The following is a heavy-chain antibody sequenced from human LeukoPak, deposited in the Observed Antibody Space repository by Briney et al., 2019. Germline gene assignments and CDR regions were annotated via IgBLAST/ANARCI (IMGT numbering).Heavy chain of an antibody. J-gene: IGHJ6*03. CDR1: GFTFSSYS. CDR2: ISSSSSYI. D-gene: IGHD6-13*01. CDR3: ARDRPGIAAVFYYYYMDV. V-gene: IGHV3-21*01. Sequence: PGGSERLSCAPSGFTFSSYSMKWAHQAPGKWLGCVSSISSSSSYICYADSVKGRFTISGDNAKNSLYLQMNRLRAEDTAVYYCARDRPGIAAVFYYYYMDVWGKGTTVTVSS.